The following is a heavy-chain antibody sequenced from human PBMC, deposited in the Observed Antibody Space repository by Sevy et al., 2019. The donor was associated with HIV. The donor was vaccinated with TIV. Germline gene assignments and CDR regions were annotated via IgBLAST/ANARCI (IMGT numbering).Heavy chain of an antibody. Sequence: GESLKISCKGSGYSFTNYWIVWVRQMPGKGLEWMGVIFPGDSDSRYGPSFQGQVTISADKSISTAYLQWNSLKASDTAIYYCARLSGYCSTSNCHTYYFDYWGQGTLVTVSS. V-gene: IGHV5-51*01. CDR2: IFPGDSDS. CDR1: GYSFTNYW. CDR3: ARLSGYCSTSNCHTYYFDY. J-gene: IGHJ4*02. D-gene: IGHD2-2*02.